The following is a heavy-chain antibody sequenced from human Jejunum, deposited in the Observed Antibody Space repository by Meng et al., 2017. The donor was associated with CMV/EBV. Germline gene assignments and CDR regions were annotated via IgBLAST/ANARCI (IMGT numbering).Heavy chain of an antibody. J-gene: IGHJ4*02. CDR3: AKDRTVGY. D-gene: IGHD1-14*01. Sequence: LSSAASGFTFSSSAVSWVRQAPGKGLEWVSTFGGSGGNTYYADSVKGRFTLSRDNSKNTQYLQMNSLRAEDTAVYYCAKDRTVGYWGQGTLVTVSS. CDR1: GFTFSSSA. CDR2: FGGSGGNT. V-gene: IGHV3-23*01.